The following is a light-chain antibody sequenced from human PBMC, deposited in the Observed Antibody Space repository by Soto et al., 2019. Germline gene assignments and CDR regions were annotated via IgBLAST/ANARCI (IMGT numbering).Light chain of an antibody. CDR2: KAS. Sequence: DIQMTQSPSTLSTSVGDRVTITCRASQSISTWLAWYQQKPGKAPKLLIYKASSLESGVTSRFSGSGSGTEFTLTISSLQADDFATYYCQEYTSDPRTFGQGTKVEIK. CDR1: QSISTW. J-gene: IGKJ1*01. V-gene: IGKV1-5*03. CDR3: QEYTSDPRT.